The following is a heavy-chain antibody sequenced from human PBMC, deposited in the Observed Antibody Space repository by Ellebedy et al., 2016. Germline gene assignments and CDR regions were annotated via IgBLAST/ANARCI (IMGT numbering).Heavy chain of an antibody. CDR3: ARDIVGATDY. J-gene: IGHJ4*02. V-gene: IGHV3-30-3*01. D-gene: IGHD1-26*01. CDR2: ISYDGSNK. Sequence: GESLKISXAASGFTFSSYAMHWVRQAPGKGLEWVAVISYDGSNKYYADSVKGRFTISRDNSKNTLYLQMNSLRSDDTAVYYCARDIVGATDYWGQGTLVTVSS. CDR1: GFTFSSYA.